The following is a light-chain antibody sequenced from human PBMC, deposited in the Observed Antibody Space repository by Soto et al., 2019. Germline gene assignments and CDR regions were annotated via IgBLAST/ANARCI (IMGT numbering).Light chain of an antibody. Sequence: QSALTQPASVSGSPGQSITISCTGTSCDVGGYNDVSWYQQHPGKAPKLMIYDDSNRPSGVSNRFSGSKSGNAASLTISGLEAEDEADYYCSSYTSSSTYVFGTGTKLTVL. CDR1: SCDVGGYND. J-gene: IGLJ1*01. V-gene: IGLV2-14*01. CDR3: SSYTSSSTYV. CDR2: DDS.